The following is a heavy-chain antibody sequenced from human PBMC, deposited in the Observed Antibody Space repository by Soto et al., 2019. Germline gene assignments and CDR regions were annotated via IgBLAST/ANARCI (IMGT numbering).Heavy chain of an antibody. CDR2: ISSSGSTI. D-gene: IGHD2-15*01. J-gene: IGHJ6*02. CDR3: ARDRPTYMVGAPYGMDV. V-gene: IGHV3-11*01. Sequence: GGSLRLSCAASGFTFSDYHMSWIRQAPGKGLEWVSYISSSGSTIYYADSVKGRFTISRDNAKNSLYLQMNSLRAEDTAVYYCARDRPTYMVGAPYGMDVWGQGTTVTVSS. CDR1: GFTFSDYH.